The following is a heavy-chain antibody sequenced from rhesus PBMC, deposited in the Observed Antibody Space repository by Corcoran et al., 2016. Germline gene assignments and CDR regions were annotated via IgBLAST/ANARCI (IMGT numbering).Heavy chain of an antibody. D-gene: IGHD3-3*01. Sequence: QVQLQESGPAVVKPSETLSLTCAVSGGSISSSNWWSWIRQSPGKGLEWIGGIYGSGRSTEYNPSLKRRVTISKDTSKNQFSLKLSSVTAADTAVYYCARAGGFWTGFYGLDSWGQGVVVTVSS. CDR3: ARAGGFWTGFYGLDS. J-gene: IGHJ6*01. CDR1: GGSISSSNW. V-gene: IGHV4-93*01. CDR2: IYGSGRST.